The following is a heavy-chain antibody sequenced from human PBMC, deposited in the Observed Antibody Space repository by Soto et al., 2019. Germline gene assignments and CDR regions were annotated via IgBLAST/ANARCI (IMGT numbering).Heavy chain of an antibody. J-gene: IGHJ5*02. CDR1: GGSISSSSYY. CDR3: ARRRYSIGWSTNWFDP. D-gene: IGHD6-19*01. Sequence: QLQLQESGPGLVKPSETLSLTCTVSGGSISSSSYYWGWIRQPPGKGLEWIGSSSYSGSTYYNPSLKSRVTLSVDTSKNQFSLKLTSVTAADTAVYYCARRRYSIGWSTNWFDPWGQGTLVTVSS. V-gene: IGHV4-39*01. CDR2: SSYSGST.